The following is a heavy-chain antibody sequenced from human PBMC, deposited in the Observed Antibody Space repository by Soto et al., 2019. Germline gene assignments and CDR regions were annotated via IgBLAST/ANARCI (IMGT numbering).Heavy chain of an antibody. J-gene: IGHJ6*02. CDR1: GFTFSSYA. Sequence: GGSLRLSCAASGFTFSSYAMHWVRQAPGKGLEWVAVISYDGSNKYYADSVKGRFTISRDNSKNTLYLQMNSLRAEDTAVYYCARRFPRRAGMDVWGQGTTVTVSS. V-gene: IGHV3-30-3*01. CDR3: ARRFPRRAGMDV. D-gene: IGHD3-3*01. CDR2: ISYDGSNK.